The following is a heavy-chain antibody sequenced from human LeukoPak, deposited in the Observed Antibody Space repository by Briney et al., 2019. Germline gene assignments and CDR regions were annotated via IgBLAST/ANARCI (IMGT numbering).Heavy chain of an antibody. J-gene: IGHJ3*02. CDR3: ARDQRSSGWYIGGAFDI. Sequence: SETLSLTCAVSGGSISSGGYSWSWIRQPPGKGLEWIGYIYYSGSTYYNPSLKSRVTISVDTSKNQFSLKLSSVTAADTAVYYCARDQRSSGWYIGGAFDIWGQGTMVTVSS. CDR2: IYYSGST. CDR1: GGSISSGGYS. V-gene: IGHV4-30-4*07. D-gene: IGHD6-19*01.